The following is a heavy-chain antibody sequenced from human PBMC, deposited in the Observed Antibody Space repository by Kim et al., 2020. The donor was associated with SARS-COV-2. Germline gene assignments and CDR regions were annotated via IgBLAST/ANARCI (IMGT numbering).Heavy chain of an antibody. D-gene: IGHD6-19*01. Sequence: GGSLRLSCAASGFTFSSYAMSWVRQAPGKGLEWVSAITGSGGSTYYADSVKGRFTISRDNSKNTLYLQMNSLRAEDTAVYYCTKAEKGIAVAKIDYWGQGTLVTASS. CDR2: ITGSGGST. J-gene: IGHJ4*02. CDR3: TKAEKGIAVAKIDY. V-gene: IGHV3-23*01. CDR1: GFTFSSYA.